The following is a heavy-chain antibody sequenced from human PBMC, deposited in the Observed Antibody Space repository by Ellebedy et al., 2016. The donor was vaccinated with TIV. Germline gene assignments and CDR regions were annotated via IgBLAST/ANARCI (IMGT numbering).Heavy chain of an antibody. J-gene: IGHJ4*02. D-gene: IGHD3-3*01. V-gene: IGHV3-49*03. CDR2: VRSKTYGGTT. CDR1: GFTFGYYS. Sequence: GGSLRLXXTASGFTFGYYSFNWFRQAPGKGLKWVGFVRSKTYGGTTEYAASVRGRFTLSRDDSKSIAYLQMNSLKTEDTAVYYCTRAPITTRYADYWGQGTLVTVSS. CDR3: TRAPITTRYADY.